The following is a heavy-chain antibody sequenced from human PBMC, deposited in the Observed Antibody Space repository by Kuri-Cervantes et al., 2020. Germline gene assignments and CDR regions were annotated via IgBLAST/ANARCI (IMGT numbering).Heavy chain of an antibody. CDR1: GFTFSSYW. CDR2: ISYDGSNK. V-gene: IGHV3-30*18. Sequence: GGSLRLSCAASGFTFSSYWMSWVRQAPGKGLEWVAVISYDGSNKYYADSVKGRFAVSRDNSKNTLYLQMNRLRPEDTAVYYCAKMAYGGSFYNNHFDFWGQGTLVTVSS. D-gene: IGHD6-13*01. CDR3: AKMAYGGSFYNNHFDF. J-gene: IGHJ4*02.